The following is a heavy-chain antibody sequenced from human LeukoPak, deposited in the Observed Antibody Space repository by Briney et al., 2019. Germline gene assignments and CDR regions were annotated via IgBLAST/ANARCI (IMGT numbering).Heavy chain of an antibody. V-gene: IGHV4-59*01. Sequence: SETLSLTCTVSGGFISGYYWTWIRQPPGKGLEWVGYIFYNGSTNYNPSLKSRVTISLDMSTKQFSLRLSSVTAADTAVYYCARDSCSSSSCYSDYYFGMDVWGQGTTGTVSS. D-gene: IGHD2-2*01. CDR1: GGFISGYY. J-gene: IGHJ6*02. CDR2: IFYNGST. CDR3: ARDSCSSSSCYSDYYFGMDV.